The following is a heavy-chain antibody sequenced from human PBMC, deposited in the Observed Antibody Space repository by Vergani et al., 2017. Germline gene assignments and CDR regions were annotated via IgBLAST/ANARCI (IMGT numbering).Heavy chain of an antibody. D-gene: IGHD2-15*01. V-gene: IGHV3-21*01. CDR2: ITSSSSYI. CDR1: GFTFSSYS. Sequence: EVQLVESGGGLVKPGGSLRLSCAASGFTFSSYSINWVRQAPGRGLEWVSSITSSSSYIYYADSVKGRFTISRDNAKNSLYLQMNSLRAEDTAVYYCAGDSGYCSGGSCYYYGMDVWGQGTTVTVSS. CDR3: AGDSGYCSGGSCYYYGMDV. J-gene: IGHJ6*02.